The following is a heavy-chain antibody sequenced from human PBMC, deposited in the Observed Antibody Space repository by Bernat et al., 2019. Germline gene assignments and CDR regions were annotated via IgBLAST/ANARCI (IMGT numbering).Heavy chain of an antibody. CDR1: GFTFSGYG. D-gene: IGHD3-22*01. J-gene: IGHJ4*02. CDR3: ARDLDPMIVVVITTEMFDY. V-gene: IGHV3-30*19. Sequence: QMQLVESGGGVVQPGRSLRLSCTASGFTFSGYGMHWVRQAPGKGLEWVAVISYDGSNKYYADSVKGRFTISRDNSKNTLYLQMNSLRAEDTAVYYCARDLDPMIVVVITTEMFDYWGQGTLVTVSS. CDR2: ISYDGSNK.